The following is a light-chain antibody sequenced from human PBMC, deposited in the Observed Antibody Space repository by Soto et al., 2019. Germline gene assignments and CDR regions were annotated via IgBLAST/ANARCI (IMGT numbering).Light chain of an antibody. J-gene: IGKJ4*01. CDR2: KAS. CDR1: QSISTW. V-gene: IGKV1-5*03. Sequence: DIQMTQSPSTLSASVGDGVTITCRASQSISTWLAWYQQKPGKAPKLLIYKASRLEGGVPSRFSGSGSGTDFNITISSLQPDDFATYYCQHYNSYPLTFGGGTTVEIK. CDR3: QHYNSYPLT.